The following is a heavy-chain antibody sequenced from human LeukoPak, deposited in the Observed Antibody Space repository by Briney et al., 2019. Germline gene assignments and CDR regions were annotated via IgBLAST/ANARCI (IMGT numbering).Heavy chain of an antibody. CDR1: GGTFSSYA. CDR3: ARPPRRGYSYGPPSYYFDY. D-gene: IGHD5-18*01. J-gene: IGHJ4*02. Sequence: ASVKVSCKASGGTFSSYAISWVRQAPGQGLEWMGGIIPIFGTANYAQKFQGRVTITTDESTSTAYMELSSLRSEDTAVYYCARPPRRGYSYGPPSYYFDYWGQGTLVTVSS. CDR2: IIPIFGTA. V-gene: IGHV1-69*05.